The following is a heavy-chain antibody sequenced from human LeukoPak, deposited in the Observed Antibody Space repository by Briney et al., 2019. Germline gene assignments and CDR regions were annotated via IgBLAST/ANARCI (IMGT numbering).Heavy chain of an antibody. CDR2: IYYSGST. Sequence: PSETLSLTCTVSGGSINSYYWSWIRQPPGEGLEWIGYIYYSGSTNYNSSLKSRVTISVDTSKNQFSLKLSSVTAADTAVYYCARHSSSSRGWFDPWGQGTLVTVSS. CDR1: GGSINSYY. J-gene: IGHJ5*02. CDR3: ARHSSSSRGWFDP. V-gene: IGHV4-59*08. D-gene: IGHD6-6*01.